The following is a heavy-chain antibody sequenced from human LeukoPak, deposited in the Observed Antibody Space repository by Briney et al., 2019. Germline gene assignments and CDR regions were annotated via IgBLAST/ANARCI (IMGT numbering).Heavy chain of an antibody. J-gene: IGHJ4*02. V-gene: IGHV1-18*01. CDR3: ARYAKYIYRSGWPDFDY. CDR2: ISAYNGNT. Sequence: GASVKVSCKASGYTFTSYGISWVRQAPGQGLEWMGWISAYNGNTNYAQKLQGRVTMTTDTSTSTAYMELRSLRSDDTAVYYCARYAKYIYRSGWPDFDYWRQGTLVSVSS. CDR1: GYTFTSYG. D-gene: IGHD6-19*01.